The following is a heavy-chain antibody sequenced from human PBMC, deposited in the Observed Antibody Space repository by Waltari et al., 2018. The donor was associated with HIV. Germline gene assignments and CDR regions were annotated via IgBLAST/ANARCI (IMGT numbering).Heavy chain of an antibody. D-gene: IGHD1-26*01. V-gene: IGHV4-39*01. CDR2: IYYSGST. CDR3: ARHVVGASGWFDP. J-gene: IGHJ5*02. Sequence: QLQLQESGPGLVKPSETLSLTCTVSGGSISSSSYYWGWIRQPPGKGLEWIGSIYYSGSTYYNPSLKSRVTISVDTSKNQFSLKLSSVTAADTAVYYCARHVVGASGWFDPWGQGTLVTVSS. CDR1: GGSISSSSYY.